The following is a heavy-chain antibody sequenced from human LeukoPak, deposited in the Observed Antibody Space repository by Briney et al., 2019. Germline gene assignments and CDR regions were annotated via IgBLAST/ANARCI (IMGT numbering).Heavy chain of an antibody. CDR2: IFPSGGEI. V-gene: IGHV3-23*01. D-gene: IGHD2-8*02. CDR3: ATYRHVLLPFES. CDR1: GFTFSTFA. J-gene: IGHJ4*02. Sequence: PGGSLRLFCAASGFTFSTFAMIWVRQPPGKGLEWVSSIFPSGGEIHYADSVRGRFTISRDNSKSTLSLQMNSLRAEDTAIYYCATYRHVLLPFESWGQGTLVTVSS.